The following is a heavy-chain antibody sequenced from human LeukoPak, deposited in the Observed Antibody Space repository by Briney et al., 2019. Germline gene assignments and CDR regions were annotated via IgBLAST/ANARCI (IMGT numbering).Heavy chain of an antibody. CDR2: ISSSSTYI. V-gene: IGHV3-21*01. CDR1: GFTFSSYG. D-gene: IGHD2-15*01. CDR3: ATDAAYGYDRFDH. J-gene: IGHJ4*02. Sequence: GGSLRLSCAASGFTFSSYGMHWVRQAPGKGLEWVSSISSSSTYIYYADSVKGRFTISRDNAKNSLYLQMNSLRAEDMAVYYCATDAAYGYDRFDHWGQGTQVTVSS.